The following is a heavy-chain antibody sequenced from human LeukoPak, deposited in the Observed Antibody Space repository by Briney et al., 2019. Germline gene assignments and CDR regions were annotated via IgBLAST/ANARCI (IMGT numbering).Heavy chain of an antibody. CDR2: ISGSGDIT. D-gene: IGHD3-16*01. CDR1: GFTFSSYA. Sequence: GGSLRLSCAASGFTFSSYAMSWVRQAPGKGLEWVSVISGSGDITYYADSVKGRFTISRDNSKNTLYLQMNSLKTEDTAVYYCTRDRYVWFDPWGQGTLVTVSS. CDR3: TRDRYVWFDP. V-gene: IGHV3-23*01. J-gene: IGHJ5*02.